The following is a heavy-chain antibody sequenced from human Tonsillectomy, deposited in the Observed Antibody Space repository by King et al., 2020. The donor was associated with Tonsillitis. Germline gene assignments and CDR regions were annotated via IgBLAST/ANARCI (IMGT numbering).Heavy chain of an antibody. Sequence: VQLVESGAEVKKPGASVKVSCKASGYTFITYYMHWVRQAPGQGLEWMGIINPSGGSTSYAQKLEGRVTMTRDTSTNTVYMELSSLRSEDTAVYYCASFTHGPDPFLGAFDIWGQGTMVTVS. V-gene: IGHV1-46*04. J-gene: IGHJ3*02. CDR2: INPSGGST. CDR1: GYTFITYY. CDR3: ASFTHGPDPFLGAFDI. D-gene: IGHD2-8*01.